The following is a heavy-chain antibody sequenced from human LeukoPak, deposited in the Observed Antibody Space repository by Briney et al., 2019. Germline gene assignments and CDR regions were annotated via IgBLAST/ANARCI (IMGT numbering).Heavy chain of an antibody. CDR2: IYSGGST. J-gene: IGHJ6*02. CDR1: GFTVSSNY. V-gene: IGHV3-53*05. Sequence: PGGSLRLSCAASGFTVSSNYMSWVRQAPGKGLEWVSVIYSGGSTYYADSVKGRFTVSRDNSKDTLYLQMNSLRAEDTAVYYCAKDRQLSIFSYYYYYGMDVWGQGTTVTVSS. CDR3: AKDRQLSIFSYYYYYGMDV. D-gene: IGHD3-3*01.